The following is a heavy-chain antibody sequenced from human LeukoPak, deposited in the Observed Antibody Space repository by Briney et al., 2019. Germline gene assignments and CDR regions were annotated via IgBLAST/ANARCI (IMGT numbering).Heavy chain of an antibody. CDR1: GYTFTGYY. J-gene: IGHJ4*02. Sequence: ASVKVSCKASGYTFTGYYMHWVRQAPGQGLEWMGWINPNSGGTNYAQKFQGRFTMTRDTSISTAYMELSRLRSDDTAVYYCTRVVIAAAGTVAFDYWGQGTLVTVSS. CDR3: TRVVIAAAGTVAFDY. V-gene: IGHV1-2*02. D-gene: IGHD6-13*01. CDR2: INPNSGGT.